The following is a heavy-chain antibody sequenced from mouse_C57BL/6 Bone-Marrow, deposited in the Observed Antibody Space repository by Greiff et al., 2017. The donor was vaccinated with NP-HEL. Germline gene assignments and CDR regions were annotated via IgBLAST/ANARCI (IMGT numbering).Heavy chain of an antibody. CDR2: IDPSDSYT. Sequence: QVQLQQPGAELVRPGTSVKLSCKASGYTFTSYWMHWVKQRPGQGLEWIGVIDPSDSYTNSNQKFKGKATLTVDTSSSTAYMQLSSLTSEDSAVYYFARRGNYPFAYWGQGTLVTVSA. D-gene: IGHD2-1*01. J-gene: IGHJ3*01. CDR1: GYTFTSYW. V-gene: IGHV1-59*01. CDR3: ARRGNYPFAY.